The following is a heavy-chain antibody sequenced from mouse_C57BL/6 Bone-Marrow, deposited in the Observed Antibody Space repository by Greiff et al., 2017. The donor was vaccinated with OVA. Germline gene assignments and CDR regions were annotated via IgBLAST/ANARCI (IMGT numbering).Heavy chain of an antibody. CDR3: ARWTTVVDY. Sequence: QVQLQQSGPELVKPGASVKISCKASGYAFSSSWMNWVKQRPGKGLEWIGRIYPGDGDTNYNGKFKGKATLTADKSSSTAYMQLSSLTSEDSAVYFCARWTTVVDYWGQGTTLTVSS. CDR2: IYPGDGDT. V-gene: IGHV1-82*01. D-gene: IGHD1-1*01. J-gene: IGHJ2*01. CDR1: GYAFSSSW.